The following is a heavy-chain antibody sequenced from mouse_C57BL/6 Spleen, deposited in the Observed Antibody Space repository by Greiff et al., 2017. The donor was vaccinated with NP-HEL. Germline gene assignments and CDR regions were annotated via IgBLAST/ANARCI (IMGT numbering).Heavy chain of an antibody. V-gene: IGHV1-82*01. D-gene: IGHD1-2*01. CDR3: ASHYGNYAMDY. Sequence: QVQLKESGPELVKPGASVTISCKASGYAFSSSWMNWVKQRPGKGLEWIGRIYPGDGDTNYNGKFKGKATLTADKSSSTAYMQLSSLTSEDSAVYFCASHYGNYAMDYWGQGTSVTVSS. J-gene: IGHJ4*01. CDR2: IYPGDGDT. CDR1: GYAFSSSW.